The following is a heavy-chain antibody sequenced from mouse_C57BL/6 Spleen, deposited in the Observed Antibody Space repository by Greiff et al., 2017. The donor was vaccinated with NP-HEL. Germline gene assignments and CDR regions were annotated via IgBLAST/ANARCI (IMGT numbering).Heavy chain of an antibody. CDR1: GYTFTSYG. Sequence: QVQLKESGAELARPGASVKLSCKASGYTFTSYGISWVKQRTGQGLEWIGEIYPRSGNTYYNEKFKGKATLTADKSSSTAYMELRSLTSEDSAVYFCARGDSNYLDYWGQGTTLTVSS. CDR3: ARGDSNYLDY. J-gene: IGHJ2*01. D-gene: IGHD2-5*01. V-gene: IGHV1-81*01. CDR2: IYPRSGNT.